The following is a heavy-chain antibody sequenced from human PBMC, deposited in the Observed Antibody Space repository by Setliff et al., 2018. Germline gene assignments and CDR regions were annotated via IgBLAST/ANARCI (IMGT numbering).Heavy chain of an antibody. CDR2: IYSGDRNT. CDR3: AKPQVELRWGFES. Sequence: QTGGSLRLSCAASGFTFSTYAMSWVRQAPGKGLEWVSTIYSGDRNTFYTDSVKGRFTIFRDGSKNTLYLQMTSLRAEDTAVYYCAKPQVELRWGFESWGQGTPVTVSS. D-gene: IGHD1-7*01. V-gene: IGHV3-23*03. CDR1: GFTFSTYA. J-gene: IGHJ4*02.